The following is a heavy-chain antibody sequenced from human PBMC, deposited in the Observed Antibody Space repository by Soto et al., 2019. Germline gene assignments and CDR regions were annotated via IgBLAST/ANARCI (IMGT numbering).Heavy chain of an antibody. D-gene: IGHD3-9*01. V-gene: IGHV4-39*01. J-gene: IGHJ5*02. CDR3: ARSIYYDTSTGYWREKNWFDP. CDR1: GGSISGSSYY. CDR2: IYYSGST. Sequence: SETLSLTCTVSGGSISGSSYYWGSIRQPPGKGLEWIGTIYYSGSTYYNPSLKSRVTISVDTSKNQFSLKLRSVTAADTAVYYCARSIYYDTSTGYWREKNWFDPWGQGTLVTVSS.